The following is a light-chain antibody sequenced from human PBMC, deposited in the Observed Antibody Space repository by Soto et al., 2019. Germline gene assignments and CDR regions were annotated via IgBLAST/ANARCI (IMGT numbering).Light chain of an antibody. J-gene: IGKJ1*01. CDR3: QHYKNCPRT. V-gene: IGKV3-15*01. Sequence: EIVMTQSPATLSVSPGERATLSCRASQSVSSNLAWYQQKPGQAPRLLIYGTSTRATGVPARFSGSGSGTDSTPPISALHSKVFDVYYCQHYKNCPRTSGQGTK. CDR2: GTS. CDR1: QSVSSN.